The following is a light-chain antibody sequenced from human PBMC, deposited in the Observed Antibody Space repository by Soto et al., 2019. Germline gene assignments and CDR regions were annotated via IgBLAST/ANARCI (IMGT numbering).Light chain of an antibody. CDR3: QQYGSSPPLT. CDR2: GAS. Sequence: EIVLTQSPGTLSLSPGERATLSCRASQSVSSNYLAWYQQKPGQAPRLLIYGASSSATGIPDRFSGSGSGTAFTLTISRLEPEDFVVYYCQQYGSSPPLTFGGGTKVEIK. CDR1: QSVSSNY. J-gene: IGKJ4*01. V-gene: IGKV3-20*01.